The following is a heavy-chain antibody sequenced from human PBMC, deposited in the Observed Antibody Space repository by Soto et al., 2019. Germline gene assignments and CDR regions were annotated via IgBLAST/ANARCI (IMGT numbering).Heavy chain of an antibody. CDR3: ARDVSYDFWSVYPPWFDP. CDR2: IYYSGST. CDR1: GGSVSSGTYY. Sequence: ASETLSLTCTVSGGSVSSGTYYWSWIRQPPGKGLEWIGYIYYSGSTYYNPSLKSRVTISVDTSKNQFSLKLSSVTAADTAVYYCARDVSYDFWSVYPPWFDPWGQGTLVTVSS. J-gene: IGHJ5*02. D-gene: IGHD3-3*01. V-gene: IGHV4-30-4*01.